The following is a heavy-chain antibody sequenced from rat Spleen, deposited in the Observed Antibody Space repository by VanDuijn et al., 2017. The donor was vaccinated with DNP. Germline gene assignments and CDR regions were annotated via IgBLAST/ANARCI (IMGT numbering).Heavy chain of an antibody. CDR1: GFSLTDYN. Sequence: QVQLKESGPGLVQPSQTLSLTCTVAGFSLTDYNVHWVRQPPGKGLEWMGVIWNSGGTRYHSTVESRLTITKDTSKSQVFLKMTSLQTEDTAMYFCARWEGINAYWGPGTLVTVSS. D-gene: IGHD1-11*01. V-gene: IGHV2-41*01. CDR3: ARWEGINAY. J-gene: IGHJ3*01. CDR2: IWNSGGT.